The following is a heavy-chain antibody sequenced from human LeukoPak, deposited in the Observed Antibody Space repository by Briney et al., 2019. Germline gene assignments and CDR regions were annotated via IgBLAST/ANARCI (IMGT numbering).Heavy chain of an antibody. CDR3: ARDWDSSGYSWRWFDP. V-gene: IGHV4-59*01. CDR2: IYYSGST. D-gene: IGHD3-22*01. CDR1: GGSISSYY. J-gene: IGHJ5*02. Sequence: SETLSLTCTVSGGSISSYYWSWIRQPPGKGLEWIGYIYYSGSTNYNPSLKSRVTISVDTSKNQFSLKLSSVPAADTAVYYCARDWDSSGYSWRWFDPWGQGTLVTVSS.